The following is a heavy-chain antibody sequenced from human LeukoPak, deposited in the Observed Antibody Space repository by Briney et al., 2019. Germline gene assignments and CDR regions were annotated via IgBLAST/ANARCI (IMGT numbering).Heavy chain of an antibody. CDR3: ARIEWERLGRAFDI. V-gene: IGHV3-23*05. CDR1: EFTFSSHA. D-gene: IGHD1-26*01. J-gene: IGHJ3*02. CDR2: IYNTGAT. Sequence: GGSLGLSCVASEFTFSSHAMNWVRQAPGKGLEWVSSIYNTGATHYAESVKGRFTISRDNSKNTLFLQMNSLRAEDMAVYYCARIEWERLGRAFDIWDQGTMVTVSS.